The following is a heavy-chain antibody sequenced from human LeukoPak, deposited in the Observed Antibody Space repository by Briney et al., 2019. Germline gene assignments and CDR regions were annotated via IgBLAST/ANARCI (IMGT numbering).Heavy chain of an antibody. CDR2: IYPGDSDT. CDR1: GYSFTSYW. Sequence: GESLKISCKGSGYSFTSYWIGWVRQMPGKGLEWMGIIYPGDSDTRYSPSFQGQVTISADKSISTAYLQWSSLKASDTAMYYCARHGLAPPRNRLYDYWGQGTLVTVSS. D-gene: IGHD1-14*01. V-gene: IGHV5-51*01. J-gene: IGHJ4*02. CDR3: ARHGLAPPRNRLYDY.